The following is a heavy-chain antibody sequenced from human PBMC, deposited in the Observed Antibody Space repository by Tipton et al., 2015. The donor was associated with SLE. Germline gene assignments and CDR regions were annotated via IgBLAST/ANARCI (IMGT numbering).Heavy chain of an antibody. CDR3: AKGTTSGTVAY. J-gene: IGHJ4*02. CDR2: IGGTGEIT. V-gene: IGHV3-23*01. Sequence: SLRLSCAASGFTFSSYSMNWVRQAPGKGLEWVSVIGGTGEITYYADSVQGRFTVSRDNSKNTLYLQMNSLRGEDTAVYYCAKGTTSGTVAYWGQGTLVTVSS. CDR1: GFTFSSYS. D-gene: IGHD5-12*01.